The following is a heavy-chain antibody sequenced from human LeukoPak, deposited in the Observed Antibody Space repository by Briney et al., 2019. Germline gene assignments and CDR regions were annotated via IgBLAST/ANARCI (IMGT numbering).Heavy chain of an antibody. Sequence: AGGSLRLSCAASGFTFSSYAMSWVRQAPGKGLEWVSAISGSGGGTYYADSVKGRFTISRDNSKNTLYLQMNSLRAEDTAVYYCAKSGIWFGELLSYFDYWGQETLVTVSS. CDR2: ISGSGGGT. J-gene: IGHJ4*02. D-gene: IGHD3-10*01. CDR1: GFTFSSYA. V-gene: IGHV3-23*01. CDR3: AKSGIWFGELLSYFDY.